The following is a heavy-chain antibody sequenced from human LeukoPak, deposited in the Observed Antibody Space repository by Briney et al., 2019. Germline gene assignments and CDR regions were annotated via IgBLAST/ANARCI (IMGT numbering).Heavy chain of an antibody. V-gene: IGHV4-59*02. CDR1: GDSVTSTY. CDR3: ARESAGSLHDSTAAFHY. Sequence: PSETLSLTCSVSGDSVTSTYWSWIRQPPGKGLEWIAYGHHSESSNYNPSFRSRVTMPVDTSRNQISLRLTSVTAADTAVYYCARESAGSLHDSTAAFHYWGQGILVIVSS. J-gene: IGHJ4*02. CDR2: GHHSESS. D-gene: IGHD2-8*02.